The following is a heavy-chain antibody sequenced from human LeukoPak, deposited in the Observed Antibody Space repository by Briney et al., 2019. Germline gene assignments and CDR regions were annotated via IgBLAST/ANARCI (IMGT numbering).Heavy chain of an antibody. V-gene: IGHV3-7*01. CDR1: GFTFSSYS. J-gene: IGHJ3*02. D-gene: IGHD6-13*01. CDR3: ARRHSSSWYDAFDI. CDR2: IKQDGSEK. Sequence: GGSLRLSCAASGFTFSSYSMNWVRQAPGKGLEWVANIKQDGSEKYYVDSVKGRFTISRDNAKNSLYLQMNSLRAEDTAVYYCARRHSSSWYDAFDIWGQGTMVTVSS.